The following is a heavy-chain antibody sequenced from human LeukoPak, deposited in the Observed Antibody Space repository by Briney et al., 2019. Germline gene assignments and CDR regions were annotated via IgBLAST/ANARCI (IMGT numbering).Heavy chain of an antibody. CDR2: IYHSGST. CDR3: ARAGSSGLLFDP. V-gene: IGHV4-38-2*01. D-gene: IGHD6-19*01. Sequence: PSETLSLTRAVSGYSISSGYYWGWIRQPPGKGLEWIGSIYHSGSTYYNPSLKSRVTISVDTSKNQFSLKLSSVTAADTAVYYCARAGSSGLLFDPWGQGTLVTVSS. CDR1: GYSISSGYY. J-gene: IGHJ5*02.